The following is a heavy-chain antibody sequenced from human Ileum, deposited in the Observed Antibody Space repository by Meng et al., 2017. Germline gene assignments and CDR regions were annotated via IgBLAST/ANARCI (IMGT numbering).Heavy chain of an antibody. CDR3: ARFYGSGTFEVHDY. Sequence: HAPLQVSVPGLVRPSETLALTCNVSGVSVSSASYYWSWIRQPPGKGLEWIGLIHYSGSRNYNPSLKSRVTMSVDTSKNQVSLRLTSVTAADTAVYYCARFYGSGTFEVHDYWGQGTLVTVSS. D-gene: IGHD3-10*01. J-gene: IGHJ4*02. CDR1: GVSVSSASYY. V-gene: IGHV4-61*01. CDR2: IHYSGSR.